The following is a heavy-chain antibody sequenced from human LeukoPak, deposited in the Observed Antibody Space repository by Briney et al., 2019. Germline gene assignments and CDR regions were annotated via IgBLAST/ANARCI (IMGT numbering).Heavy chain of an antibody. CDR2: INSDGSST. V-gene: IGHV3-74*01. J-gene: IGHJ4*02. Sequence: GGSLRLSCAASGFTFSSYWMHWVRQAPGKGLVWVSRINSDGSSTSYADSVKGRFTISRDNSKNTLYLQMNSLRAEDTAVYYCAKNGLYGDYVFDYWGQGTLVTVSS. CDR1: GFTFSSYW. D-gene: IGHD4-17*01. CDR3: AKNGLYGDYVFDY.